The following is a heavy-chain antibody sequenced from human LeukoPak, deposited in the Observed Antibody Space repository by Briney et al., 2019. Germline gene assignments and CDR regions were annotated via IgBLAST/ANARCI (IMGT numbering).Heavy chain of an antibody. V-gene: IGHV3-64*01. J-gene: IGHJ4*02. CDR1: GFTLSNYV. CDR2: IYRNDDVR. Sequence: GGSLRLSCAASGFTLSNYVIHWVRQAPGKGLEYVSAIYRNDDVRYNANPVRGRFTPSRDNTKNTVYLQKCSLRPEDTAYYFSAGGRQWLGLFDSWGQGTLVTVS. D-gene: IGHD6-19*01. CDR3: AGGRQWLGLFDS.